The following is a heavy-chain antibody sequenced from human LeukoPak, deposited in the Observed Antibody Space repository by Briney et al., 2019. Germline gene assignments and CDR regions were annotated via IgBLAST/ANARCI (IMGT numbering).Heavy chain of an antibody. V-gene: IGHV3-48*02. D-gene: IGHD5-12*01. Sequence: GGSLRLSCAASGFIFSSDSMNWVRQAPGKGLEWVSYIDKRSNNIYYAGSVKGRFTISRDNAKNSLYLQMNSLRDEDTAVYFCARVGYSGWDFDCWGQGTLVTVSS. CDR2: IDKRSNNI. J-gene: IGHJ4*02. CDR1: GFIFSSDS. CDR3: ARVGYSGWDFDC.